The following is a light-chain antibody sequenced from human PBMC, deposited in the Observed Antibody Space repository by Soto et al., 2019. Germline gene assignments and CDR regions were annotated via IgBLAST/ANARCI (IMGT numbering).Light chain of an antibody. J-gene: IGLJ1*01. CDR1: SSDIGSYNY. V-gene: IGLV2-14*03. CDR3: SSPRSSSFYV. CDR2: DVT. Sequence: QSVLTQPASVSGSPGQSITISCTGTSSDIGSYNYVSWYQQHPGQAPKLMIYDVTNRPSGVSNRFSGSKSGNTASLNISGLQAEDEADYYCSSPRSSSFYVFGTGTKLTVL.